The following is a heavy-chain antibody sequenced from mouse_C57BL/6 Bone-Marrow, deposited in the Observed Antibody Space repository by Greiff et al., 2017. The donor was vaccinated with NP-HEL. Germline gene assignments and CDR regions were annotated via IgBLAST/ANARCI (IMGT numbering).Heavy chain of an antibody. CDR2: ISSGSSTI. Sequence: EVQLQQSGGGLVKPGGSLKLSCAASGFTFSDYGMHWVRQAPEKGLEWVAYISSGSSTIYYADTVKGRFTISRDNAKNTLFLQMTSLRSEDTAMYYCAREGGTCYFDYWGQGTTLTVSS. CDR1: GFTFSDYG. CDR3: AREGGTCYFDY. D-gene: IGHD3-3*01. J-gene: IGHJ2*01. V-gene: IGHV5-17*01.